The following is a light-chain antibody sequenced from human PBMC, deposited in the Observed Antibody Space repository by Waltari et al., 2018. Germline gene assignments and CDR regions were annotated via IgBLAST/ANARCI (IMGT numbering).Light chain of an antibody. V-gene: IGLV2-14*01. CDR1: SSDIGAYSY. CDR3: CSYTGRATLI. Sequence: QSALTQPASVSGSPGQPITISCTGTSSDIGAYSYVSWYQQLPGRPPKLIIFDLTGRPSGFSNRFSCSNAGNTASLTISGLQADDEADYYCCSYTGRATLICGGGTVLTVL. CDR2: DLT. J-gene: IGLJ2*01.